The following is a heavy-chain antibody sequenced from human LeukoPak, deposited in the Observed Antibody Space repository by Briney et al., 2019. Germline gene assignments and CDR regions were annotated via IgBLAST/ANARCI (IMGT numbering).Heavy chain of an antibody. CDR2: INHSGST. CDR3: ARDHVPAFDI. D-gene: IGHD3-10*02. V-gene: IGHV4-34*01. Sequence: SETLSLTCAVYGGSFSGYYSSWIRQPPGKGLEWIGEINHSGSTNYNPSLKSRVTISVDTSKNQFSLKLSSVTAADTAVYYCARDHVPAFDIWGQGTMVTVSS. J-gene: IGHJ3*02. CDR1: GGSFSGYY.